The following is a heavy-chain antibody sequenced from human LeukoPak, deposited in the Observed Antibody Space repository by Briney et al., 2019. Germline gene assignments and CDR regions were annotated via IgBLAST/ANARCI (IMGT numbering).Heavy chain of an antibody. CDR3: ARGRAGYSSSWYAVVY. CDR1: GGSFSGYY. D-gene: IGHD6-13*01. Sequence: SETLSLTRAVYGGSFSGYYWSWIRQPPGKGLEWIGEINHSGSTNYNPSLKSRVTISVDTSKNQFSLKLSSVTAADTAVYYCARGRAGYSSSWYAVVYWGQGTLVTVSS. J-gene: IGHJ4*02. V-gene: IGHV4-34*01. CDR2: INHSGST.